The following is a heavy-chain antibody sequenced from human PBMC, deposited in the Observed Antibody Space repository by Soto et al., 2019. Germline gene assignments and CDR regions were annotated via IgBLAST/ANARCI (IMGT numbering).Heavy chain of an antibody. V-gene: IGHV3-33*01. CDR3: ARAGQLLSPETIYYYYYYYMDV. J-gene: IGHJ6*03. CDR2: IWYDGSNK. Sequence: GGSLRLSCAASGVTFSSYGMHWVRQAPGKGLEWVAVIWYDGSNKYYADSVKGRFTISRDNSKNTLYLQMNSLRAEDTAVYYCARAGQLLSPETIYYYYYYYMDVWGKGTTVTVSS. D-gene: IGHD2-2*01. CDR1: GVTFSSYG.